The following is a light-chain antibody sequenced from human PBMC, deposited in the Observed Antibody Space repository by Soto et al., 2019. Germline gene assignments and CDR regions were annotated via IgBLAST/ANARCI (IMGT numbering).Light chain of an antibody. CDR1: QSVSNN. Sequence: EIVMTQSPATLSVSPGERVTLSCRASQSVSNNLAWYQQKPGQAPGLLIYGATATATGIPARFSGSGSGTEFTLTISSLQSEDFAVYYCQQHNDWPLTFGGGTKVEIK. CDR3: QQHNDWPLT. J-gene: IGKJ4*01. V-gene: IGKV3-15*01. CDR2: GAT.